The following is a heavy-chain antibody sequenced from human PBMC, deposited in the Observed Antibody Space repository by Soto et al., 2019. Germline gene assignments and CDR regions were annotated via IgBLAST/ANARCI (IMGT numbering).Heavy chain of an antibody. V-gene: IGHV1-58*01. J-gene: IGHJ4*02. D-gene: IGHD6-25*01. CDR3: AIGPIAESTHDY. CDR2: IVVGSGNT. Sequence: SVKVSCKASGFTFTSSAVQWVRQARGQRLEWIGWIVVGSGNTNYAQKFQERVTITRDMSTSTAYMELSSLRSEDTAMYYCAIGPIAESTHDYWGQGTLVTVSS. CDR1: GFTFTSSA.